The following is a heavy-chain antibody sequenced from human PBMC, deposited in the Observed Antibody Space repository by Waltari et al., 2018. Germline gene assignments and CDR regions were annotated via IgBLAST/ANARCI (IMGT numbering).Heavy chain of an antibody. V-gene: IGHV3-74*01. D-gene: IGHD3-10*01. Sequence: EEQLVESGGGLIQPGESLRVSCAVSGFTFSRYWMNWVRQGPGKGLVWVARINSDGSDTSYADSVRGRFTISRDNAKNSLYLQMNSLRVEDTAVYYCARYGPGWSYKLGHGMDVWGQGTTVTVSS. CDR1: GFTFSRYW. J-gene: IGHJ6*02. CDR2: INSDGSDT. CDR3: ARYGPGWSYKLGHGMDV.